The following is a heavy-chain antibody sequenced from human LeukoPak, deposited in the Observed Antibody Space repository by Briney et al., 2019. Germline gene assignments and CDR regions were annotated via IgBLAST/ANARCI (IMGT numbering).Heavy chain of an antibody. CDR1: GFTFSSYA. V-gene: IGHV3-23*01. Sequence: AGGSLRLSGAASGFTFSSYAMSWFRQAPGKGLEWVSAISGSGGSTYYADSVKGRFTISRDNSKNTLYLQMNSLRAEDTAVYYCAKVAVGGYDYFDYWGQGTLVTVSS. CDR3: AKVAVGGYDYFDY. CDR2: ISGSGGST. J-gene: IGHJ4*02. D-gene: IGHD5-12*01.